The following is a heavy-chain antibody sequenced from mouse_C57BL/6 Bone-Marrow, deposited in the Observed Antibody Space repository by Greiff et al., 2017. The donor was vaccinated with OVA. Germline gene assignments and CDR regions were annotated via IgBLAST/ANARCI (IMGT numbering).Heavy chain of an antibody. Sequence: EVMLVESGGGLVQPKGSLKLSCAASGFSFNTYAMNWVRQAPGKGLEWVARIRSKSNNYATYYADSVKDRFTISRDDSESMLYLQMNNLKTEDTAMYYCVRQGNWDWYFDVWGTGTTVTVSS. CDR3: VRQGNWDWYFDV. V-gene: IGHV10-1*01. CDR1: GFSFNTYA. D-gene: IGHD4-1*01. CDR2: IRSKSNNYAT. J-gene: IGHJ1*03.